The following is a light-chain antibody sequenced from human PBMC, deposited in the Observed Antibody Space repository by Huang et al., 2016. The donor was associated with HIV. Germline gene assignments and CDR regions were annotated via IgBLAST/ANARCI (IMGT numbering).Light chain of an antibody. V-gene: IGKV3D-15*01. CDR3: LQYSTWPPVT. Sequence: ETVMTQSPAILSVSPGERATLSCRASQSVSSNLAWYQQKPGQGPRLLIYGASTRATGIPARFSGSGSGTEFTLTISSLQSEDFAVYYCLQYSTWPPVTFGQGTRLEI. CDR1: QSVSSN. J-gene: IGKJ5*01. CDR2: GAS.